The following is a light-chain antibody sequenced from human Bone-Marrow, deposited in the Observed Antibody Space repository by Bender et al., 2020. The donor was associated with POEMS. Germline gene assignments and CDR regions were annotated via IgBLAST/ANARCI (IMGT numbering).Light chain of an antibody. V-gene: IGLV3-1*01. CDR1: DLGDKY. J-gene: IGLJ2*01. CDR3: QAWDTYSVI. Sequence: SYEVTQPPSVSVSPGQTASITCSGDDLGDKYVAWYQQKPDQSPVLVIYQDTKRPSGIPERFSGSNSGNTATLTISGTQAMAEADYYCQAWDTYSVIFGGGTKLTVL. CDR2: QDT.